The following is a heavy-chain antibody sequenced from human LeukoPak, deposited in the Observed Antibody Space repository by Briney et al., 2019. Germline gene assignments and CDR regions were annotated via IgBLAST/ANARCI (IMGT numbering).Heavy chain of an antibody. D-gene: IGHD1-1*01. J-gene: IGHJ4*02. Sequence: GGSLRLSCAASGFTFSSYGMHWVRQAPGKGLEWVAYIQYDGSNEQYADSVKGRFSISRDSSKNILYLQMNSLRAEDTAVYYCARYGTTVTFDYWGQGTLVTVSS. V-gene: IGHV3-30*19. CDR3: ARYGTTVTFDY. CDR2: IQYDGSNE. CDR1: GFTFSSYG.